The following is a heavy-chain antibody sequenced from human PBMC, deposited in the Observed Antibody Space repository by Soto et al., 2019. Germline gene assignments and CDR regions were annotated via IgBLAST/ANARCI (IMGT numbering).Heavy chain of an antibody. Sequence: SETLSLTCTVSGGSISSGGYYWSWIRQHPGKGLEWIGYIYYSGSTYYNPSLKSRVTISVDTSKNQFSLKLSSVTAADTAVYYCARDRVVAATQNYYYYMDVWGKGTTVNVSS. D-gene: IGHD2-15*01. CDR2: IYYSGST. J-gene: IGHJ6*03. V-gene: IGHV4-31*03. CDR1: GGSISSGGYY. CDR3: ARDRVVAATQNYYYYMDV.